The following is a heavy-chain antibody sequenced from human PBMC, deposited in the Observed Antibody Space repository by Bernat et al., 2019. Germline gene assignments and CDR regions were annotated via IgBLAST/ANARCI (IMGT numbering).Heavy chain of an antibody. Sequence: EVQLVESGGGLVQPGGSLRLSCSASGFTFSSYAMHWVRQAPGKGLEYVSAISSNGGSTYYADSVKGRFTISRDNSKNTLYLQMSSLRAEDTAVYYCVKDSCITIFGVVTYYYYGMDVWGQGTTVTVSS. V-gene: IGHV3-64D*06. CDR1: GFTFSSYA. CDR3: VKDSCITIFGVVTYYYYGMDV. D-gene: IGHD3-3*01. J-gene: IGHJ6*02. CDR2: ISSNGGST.